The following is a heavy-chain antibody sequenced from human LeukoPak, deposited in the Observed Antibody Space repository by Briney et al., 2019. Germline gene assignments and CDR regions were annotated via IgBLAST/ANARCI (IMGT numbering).Heavy chain of an antibody. D-gene: IGHD2-15*01. CDR2: IYYSGST. Sequence: SETLSLTCTVSGGSISSYYWSWIRQPPGKGLEWIGYIYYSGSTNYNPSLKSRVTISVDTSKNQFSLKLSSVTAADTAVYYCARVGYCSGGSCYYFDYWGQGTLVTVSS. CDR3: ARVGYCSGGSCYYFDY. J-gene: IGHJ4*02. V-gene: IGHV4-59*12. CDR1: GGSISSYY.